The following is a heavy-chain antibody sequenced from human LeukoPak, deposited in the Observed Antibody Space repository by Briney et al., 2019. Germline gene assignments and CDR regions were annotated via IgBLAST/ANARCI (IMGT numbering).Heavy chain of an antibody. CDR2: IKQDGSEK. Sequence: GGSLRLSCAASGFTFSSYWMSWVRQAPGKGLEWVANIKQDGSEKYYVDSMKGRFTISRDNAKNSLYLQLNSLRAEDTAVYYCAREHVLLWFGELKRSGMDVWGKGTTVTVSS. V-gene: IGHV3-7*03. CDR1: GFTFSSYW. D-gene: IGHD3-10*01. CDR3: AREHVLLWFGELKRSGMDV. J-gene: IGHJ6*04.